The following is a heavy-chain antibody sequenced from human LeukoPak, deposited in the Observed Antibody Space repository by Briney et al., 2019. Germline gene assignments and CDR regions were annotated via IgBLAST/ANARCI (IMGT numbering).Heavy chain of an antibody. CDR1: GLTVSSNY. Sequence: PGGSLRLSCAASGLTVSSNYMTWVRQAPGKGLEWVSVIYSGDSTHYADSVKGRFTISRDNSKNTLYHQMNSLRAEDTAVYYCARVGQQLTRGGVDYWGQGTLVTVSS. V-gene: IGHV3-66*01. D-gene: IGHD6-13*01. CDR2: IYSGDST. CDR3: ARVGQQLTRGGVDY. J-gene: IGHJ4*02.